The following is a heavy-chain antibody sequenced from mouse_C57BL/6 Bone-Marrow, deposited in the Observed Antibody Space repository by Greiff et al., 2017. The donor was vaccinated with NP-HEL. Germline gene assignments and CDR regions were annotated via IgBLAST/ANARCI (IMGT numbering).Heavy chain of an antibody. CDR3: AKIYAMDY. CDR1: GYAFSSSW. CDR2: IYPGDGDT. V-gene: IGHV1-82*01. Sequence: VQRVESGPELVKPGASVKISCKASGYAFSSSWMNWVKQRLGKGLEWIGRIYPGDGDTNYNGKFKGKATLTADKSSSTAYMQLSSLTSEDSAVYFCAKIYAMDYWGQGTSVTVSS. J-gene: IGHJ4*01.